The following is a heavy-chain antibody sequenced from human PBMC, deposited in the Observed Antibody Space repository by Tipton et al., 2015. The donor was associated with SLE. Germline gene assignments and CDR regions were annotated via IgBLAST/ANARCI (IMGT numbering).Heavy chain of an antibody. CDR2: IYYSGAT. J-gene: IGHJ4*02. CDR3: ARGVDIATDYFDY. V-gene: IGHV4-59*01. D-gene: IGHD2-15*01. CDR1: GGSISRNY. Sequence: TLSLTCTVSGGSISRNYWSWIRQPPGKGLEWIGYIYYSGATSYNPSLKSRVTMSVDTSKSQFSLKLTSMTAADTAVYYCARGVDIATDYFDYWGQGTLVTVSS.